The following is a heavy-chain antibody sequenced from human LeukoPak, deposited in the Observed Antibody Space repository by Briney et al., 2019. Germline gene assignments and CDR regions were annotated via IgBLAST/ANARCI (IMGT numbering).Heavy chain of an antibody. Sequence: SETLSLTCAVYGGSFSGYYWSWIRQPPGKGLEWIGEINHSGSTNYNPSLKSRVTISVDTSKNQFSLKLSSVTAADTAVYYCASRYANRGSDYWGQGTLVTVSS. D-gene: IGHD7-27*01. CDR3: ASRYANRGSDY. J-gene: IGHJ4*02. CDR1: GGSFSGYY. V-gene: IGHV4-34*01. CDR2: INHSGST.